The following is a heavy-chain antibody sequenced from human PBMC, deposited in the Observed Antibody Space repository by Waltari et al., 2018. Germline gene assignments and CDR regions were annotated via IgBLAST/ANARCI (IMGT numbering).Heavy chain of an antibody. CDR1: GFTFSSFG. D-gene: IGHD1-26*01. CDR2: VLVDGDTT. V-gene: IGHV3-23*01. J-gene: IGHJ4*02. CDR3: AKGRGPLSIQGWE. Sequence: EVQLLESGGGLVQPGGSLSLPGDASGFTFSSFGLSWVRQAPGKGLEWVSAVLVDGDTTFYADSVKGRFTISRDNSMKTLYLQMNSLRAEDTAAYYCAKGRGPLSIQGWEWGQGTLVTVSS.